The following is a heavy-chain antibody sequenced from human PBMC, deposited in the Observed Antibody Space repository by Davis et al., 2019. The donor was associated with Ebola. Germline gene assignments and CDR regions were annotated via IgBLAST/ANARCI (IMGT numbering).Heavy chain of an antibody. D-gene: IGHD2-21*02. V-gene: IGHV3-15*01. J-gene: IGHJ6*02. Sequence: GESLKISCAASGFTFSSYWMSWVRQAPGKGLEWVGRIKSKTDGGTTDYAAPVKGRFTISRDDSKNTLYLQMNSLKTEDTAVYYCTRVTDYGMDVWGQGTTVTVSS. CDR3: TRVTDYGMDV. CDR2: IKSKTDGGTT. CDR1: GFTFSSYW.